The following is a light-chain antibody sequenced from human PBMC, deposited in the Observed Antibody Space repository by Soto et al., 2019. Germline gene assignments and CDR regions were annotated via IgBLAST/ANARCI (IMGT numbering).Light chain of an antibody. CDR1: QSISTW. CDR3: QQYNSYSRT. CDR2: DAS. V-gene: IGKV1-5*01. Sequence: DIRMSQSPATLSASVVYRVTITFLASQSISTWLAWYQQKSGRAPRLLISDASSLQTGVPSRFSGSGSGTEFTLTISSLQPDDFATYYCQQYNSYSRTFGQGTMVDIK. J-gene: IGKJ1*01.